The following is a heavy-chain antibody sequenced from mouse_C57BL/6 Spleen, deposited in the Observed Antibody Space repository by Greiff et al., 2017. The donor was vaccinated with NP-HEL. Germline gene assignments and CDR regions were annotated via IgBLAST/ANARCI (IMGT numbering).Heavy chain of an antibody. CDR3: ARSFSYYYGSSYDYAMDY. D-gene: IGHD1-1*01. V-gene: IGHV1-82*01. CDR1: GYAFSSSW. Sequence: QVQLKQSGPELVKPGASEKISCKASGYAFSSSWMNWVKQRPGKGLEWIGRIYPGDGDTNYNGKFKGKATLTADKSSSTAYMQLSSLTSEDSAVYFCARSFSYYYGSSYDYAMDYWGQGTSVTVSS. J-gene: IGHJ4*01. CDR2: IYPGDGDT.